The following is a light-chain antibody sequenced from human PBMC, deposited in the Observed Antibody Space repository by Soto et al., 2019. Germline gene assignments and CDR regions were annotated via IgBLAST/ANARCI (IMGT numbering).Light chain of an antibody. CDR3: QHYTSWPVT. CDR2: GAS. CDR1: QSVSSK. J-gene: IGKJ5*01. V-gene: IGKV3-15*01. Sequence: ETVMTQSPAPLSVSPGERATLSCRASQSVSSKLAWYQQKPGQAPRLLIYGASTRATGIPVRFSGSGSGTEFTLAISSLQSEDFAVYYCQHYTSWPVTLGQGTRLEIK.